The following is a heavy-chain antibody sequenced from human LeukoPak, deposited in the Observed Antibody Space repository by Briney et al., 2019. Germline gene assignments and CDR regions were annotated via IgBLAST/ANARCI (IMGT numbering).Heavy chain of an antibody. CDR1: GFTFDDYA. CDR2: ISWNSGSI. D-gene: IGHD6-13*01. V-gene: IGHV3-9*01. Sequence: PGGSLRLSCAASGFTFDDYAMHWVRQAPGKGLEWVSGISWNSGSIGYADSVKGRFTISRDNAKNSLYLQMNSLRAEDTVLYYCAKDSAGMGLYGMDVWGQGTTVTVSS. CDR3: AKDSAGMGLYGMDV. J-gene: IGHJ6*02.